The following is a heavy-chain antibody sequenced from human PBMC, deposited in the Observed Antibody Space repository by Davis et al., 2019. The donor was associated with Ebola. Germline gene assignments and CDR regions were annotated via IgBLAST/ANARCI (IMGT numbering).Heavy chain of an antibody. CDR1: GFPFSTYT. CDR2: ISSSGNYI. V-gene: IGHV3-21*01. CDR3: AKGVVPAAALYYYGMDV. Sequence: GESLKISCAVSGFPFSTYTMNWVRRAPGKGLEWVSSISSSGNYIYYADSVKGRFTISRDNAKNSLYLQMNSLRAEDTAVYYCAKGVVPAAALYYYGMDVWGQGTTVTVSS. D-gene: IGHD2-2*01. J-gene: IGHJ6*02.